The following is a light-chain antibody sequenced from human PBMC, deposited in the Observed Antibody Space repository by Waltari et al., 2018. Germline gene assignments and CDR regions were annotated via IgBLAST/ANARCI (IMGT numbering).Light chain of an antibody. CDR2: DVS. Sequence: QSALTQPRSVSGSPGPSVTISCTGTSSDVGGYNYVSWYQQHPGKAPKRMIYDVSNRPAGVPYRFSGSKSGNTASLTISGLQAEDEADYYCCSYAGSYTFGFGGGTKLTVL. J-gene: IGLJ3*02. CDR3: CSYAGSYTFG. CDR1: SSDVGGYNY. V-gene: IGLV2-11*01.